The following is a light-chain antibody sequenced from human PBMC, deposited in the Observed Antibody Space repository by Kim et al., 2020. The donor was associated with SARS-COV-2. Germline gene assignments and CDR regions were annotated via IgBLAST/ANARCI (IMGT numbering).Light chain of an antibody. CDR2: VAS. CDR3: QQSYTIPYT. CDR1: QSISSY. J-gene: IGKJ2*01. V-gene: IGKV1-39*01. Sequence: DIQMTQSPSSLSASVGNRVTITCRASQSISSYLNWYQQKPGKAPKVLIYVASSLQSGVPSRFSGSGSGTDFTLTISSLQPEDFATYYCQQSYTIPYTFGQGTKVDIK.